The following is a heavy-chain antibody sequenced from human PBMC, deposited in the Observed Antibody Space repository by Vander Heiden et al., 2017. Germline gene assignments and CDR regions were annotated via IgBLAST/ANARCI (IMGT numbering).Heavy chain of an antibody. D-gene: IGHD5-12*01. CDR3: ARDPLLRFYYGMDV. Sequence: QGQLVESGGGVVQHGRSLRRSCAASGVTFSSHAMHWVRQAPGKGLEWVAVISYDGSNKYYADSVKGRFTISRDNSKNALYLQMNSLRAEDTAVYYCARDPLLRFYYGMDVWGQGTTVTVSS. V-gene: IGHV3-30-3*01. CDR2: ISYDGSNK. CDR1: GVTFSSHA. J-gene: IGHJ6*02.